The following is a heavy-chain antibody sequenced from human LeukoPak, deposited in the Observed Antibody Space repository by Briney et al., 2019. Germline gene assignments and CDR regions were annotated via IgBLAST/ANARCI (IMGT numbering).Heavy chain of an antibody. D-gene: IGHD3-22*01. CDR2: ISWNSGSI. CDR1: GFTFDDYA. V-gene: IGHV3-9*01. J-gene: IGHJ6*02. CDR3: ARDYDSSGYFYYYYGMDV. Sequence: TGGSLRLSCAASGFTFDDYAMHWVRQAPGKGLEWVSGISWNSGSIGYADSVKGRFTISRDNAKNSLYLQMNSLRAEDTAVYYCARDYDSSGYFYYYYGMDVWGQGTTVTVSS.